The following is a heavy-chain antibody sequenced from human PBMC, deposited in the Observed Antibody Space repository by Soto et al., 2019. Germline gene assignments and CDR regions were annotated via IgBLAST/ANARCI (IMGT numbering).Heavy chain of an antibody. Sequence: PSETLSLTCTVSGGSISSYYWSWIRQPPGKGLEWIGYIYYSGGTNYNPSLKSRVTISVDTSKNQFSLKLSSVTAADTAVYYCAGNTHFSSGPLFASGGQGTLVPVSS. CDR3: AGNTHFSSGPLFAS. CDR2: IYYSGGT. D-gene: IGHD6-25*01. CDR1: GGSISSYY. V-gene: IGHV4-59*01. J-gene: IGHJ4*02.